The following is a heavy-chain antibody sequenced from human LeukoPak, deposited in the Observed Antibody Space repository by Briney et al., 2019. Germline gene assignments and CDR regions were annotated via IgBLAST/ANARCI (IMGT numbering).Heavy chain of an antibody. J-gene: IGHJ1*01. CDR2: IYYNGST. CDR3: ARVAAGIGFFQH. CDR1: GGSISPNY. Sequence: PSETLSFTCTVSGGSISPNYWSWNRQPPGKGLEWIGYIYYNGSTNYSPSLKSRVTISVETSKDQFSLNLRSVTAADTAVYYCARVAAGIGFFQHWGQGTLVTVSS. D-gene: IGHD6-13*01. V-gene: IGHV4-59*01.